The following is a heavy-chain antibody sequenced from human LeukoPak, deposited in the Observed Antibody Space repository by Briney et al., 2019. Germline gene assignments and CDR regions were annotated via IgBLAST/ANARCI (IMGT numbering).Heavy chain of an antibody. Sequence: ASVKVSCKASGYTFSSYGITWVRQAPGQGLEWMAYINVDNGATNYAQNFQGRVIVTTDTSTSTAYMELSSLRSEDTAVYYCARWTYGDYADYYYGMDVWGQGTTVTVSS. CDR2: INVDNGAT. J-gene: IGHJ6*02. D-gene: IGHD4-17*01. V-gene: IGHV1-18*01. CDR3: ARWTYGDYADYYYGMDV. CDR1: GYTFSSYG.